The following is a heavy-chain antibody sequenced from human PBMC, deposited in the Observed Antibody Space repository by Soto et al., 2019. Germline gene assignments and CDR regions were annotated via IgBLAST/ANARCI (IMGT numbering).Heavy chain of an antibody. CDR3: ASGRITIFGVVNNYYGMDV. J-gene: IGHJ6*02. Sequence: PSETLSLTCTVSGGSISSYYWSWIRQPPGKGLEWIGYIYYSGSTNYNPSLKSRVTTSVDTSKNQFSLKLSSVTAADTAVYYCASGRITIFGVVNNYYGMDVWGQGTTVTVAS. D-gene: IGHD3-3*01. V-gene: IGHV4-59*01. CDR1: GGSISSYY. CDR2: IYYSGST.